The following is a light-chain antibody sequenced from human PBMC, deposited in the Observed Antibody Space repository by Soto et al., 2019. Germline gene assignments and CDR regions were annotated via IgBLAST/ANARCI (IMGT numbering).Light chain of an antibody. CDR1: QFVSRR. CDR3: QEYIHWPPGM. CDR2: DTS. J-gene: IGKJ1*01. Sequence: VVTQSPATLSASPGERVTLSCRASQFVSRRLAWYQQSLGQVPRLLIYDTSTRAPGISARFSGSGSGTEFTLTISSLQSEDFAVYYCQEYIHWPPGMFGPGTTVDIK. V-gene: IGKV3-15*01.